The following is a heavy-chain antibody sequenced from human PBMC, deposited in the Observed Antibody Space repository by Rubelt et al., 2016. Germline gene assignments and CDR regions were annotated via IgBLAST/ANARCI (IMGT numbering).Heavy chain of an antibody. Sequence: QVQLVQSGAEVKKPGASVKVSCKASGYTFTSYGISWVRQAPGQGLEWMGWISAYNGNTNYAQKLQGRVTMTTDTSTSTVYMELRSLRSDDTGVYYCARDVGNYYDSSGGDAFDIWGQGTMVTVSS. CDR1: GYTFTSYG. D-gene: IGHD3-22*01. J-gene: IGHJ3*02. CDR3: ARDVGNYYDSSGGDAFDI. V-gene: IGHV1-18*01. CDR2: ISAYNGNT.